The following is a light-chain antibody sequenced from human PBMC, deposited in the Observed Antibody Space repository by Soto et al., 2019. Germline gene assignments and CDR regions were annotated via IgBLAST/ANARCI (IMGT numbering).Light chain of an antibody. CDR2: GAS. CDR1: QSINSRY. Sequence: EIVLTQSPGTLSLSPGERATLSCRASQSINSRYLAWYQQKPCQAPRLLIYGASSRTTGIPDRFSGSWSVSDFTLTNSGLEHEDFAVYYCEQFGSSPGFTFGPGTIVDIK. V-gene: IGKV3-20*01. J-gene: IGKJ3*01. CDR3: EQFGSSPGFT.